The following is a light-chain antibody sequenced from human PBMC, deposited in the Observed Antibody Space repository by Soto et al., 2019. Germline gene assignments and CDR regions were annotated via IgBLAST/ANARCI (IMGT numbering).Light chain of an antibody. CDR1: RSNIGNNA. CDR2: NNN. Sequence: QSVLTQTPSASGTPGQTVTISCSGSRSNIGNNAVSWYQQSPGTAPKLLIYNNNQRPSGVPDRVSGSKSGTSASLAISGLQSEDEADYYCATWDDSLNARVVFGGGTKLTVL. V-gene: IGLV1-44*01. CDR3: ATWDDSLNARVV. J-gene: IGLJ3*02.